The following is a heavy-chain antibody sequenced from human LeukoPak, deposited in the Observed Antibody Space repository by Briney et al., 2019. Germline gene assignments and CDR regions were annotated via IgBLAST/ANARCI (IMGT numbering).Heavy chain of an antibody. J-gene: IGHJ4*02. Sequence: SETLSLTCTVSGGSINNYYWSWIRQPPGKGLEWIGYIYFSGSTNYNPSLKSRVTISIDTSKNQFSLKLSSVTAADTAVYYYARGYYDSSGYWLSYFDYWGQGTLVTVSS. CDR2: IYFSGST. V-gene: IGHV4-59*01. CDR1: GGSINNYY. CDR3: ARGYYDSSGYWLSYFDY. D-gene: IGHD3-22*01.